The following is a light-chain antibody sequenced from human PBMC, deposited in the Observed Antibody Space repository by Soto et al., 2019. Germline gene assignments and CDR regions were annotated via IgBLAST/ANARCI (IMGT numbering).Light chain of an antibody. CDR2: EGS. CDR3: CSYAGLDV. V-gene: IGLV2-23*01. J-gene: IGLJ1*01. CDR1: SSDVGSYNL. Sequence: QSALTQPASVSGSPGQAITISCTGTSSDVGSYNLVSWYQQHPGKAPKLMIYEGSKRPSGVSNRFSGSKSGNTASLTISGLQAEDEADYYCCSYAGLDVFGTGTKLTV.